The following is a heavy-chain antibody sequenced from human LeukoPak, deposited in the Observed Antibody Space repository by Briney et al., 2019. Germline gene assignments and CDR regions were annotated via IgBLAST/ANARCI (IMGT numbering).Heavy chain of an antibody. Sequence: ASVKVSCKASGYTFTGYYMHWVRQAPGQGLEWMGWINPNSGGTNYAQKFQGRVTMTRDTSISTAYMELSRRRSDDTAVYYCARGILIDYYDSSGYLAYFDYWGQGTLVTVSS. CDR3: ARGILIDYYDSSGYLAYFDY. D-gene: IGHD3-22*01. CDR2: INPNSGGT. J-gene: IGHJ4*02. CDR1: GYTFTGYY. V-gene: IGHV1-2*02.